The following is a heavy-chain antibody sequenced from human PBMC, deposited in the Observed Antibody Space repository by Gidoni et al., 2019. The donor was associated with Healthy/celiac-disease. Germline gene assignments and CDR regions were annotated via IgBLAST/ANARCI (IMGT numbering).Heavy chain of an antibody. V-gene: IGHV2-26*01. J-gene: IGHJ5*02. CDR1: GFSLSNARMG. D-gene: IGHD2-2*01. CDR2: IFSNDEK. CDR3: ARIKTVVVPAATNWFDP. Sequence: QVTLKESGPVLVKPTETLTLTCTVSGFSLSNARMGVSWIRQPPGKALEWLAHIFSNDEKSYSTSLKSRLTISKDTSKSQVVLTMTNMDPVDTATYYCARIKTVVVPAATNWFDPWGQGTLVTVSS.